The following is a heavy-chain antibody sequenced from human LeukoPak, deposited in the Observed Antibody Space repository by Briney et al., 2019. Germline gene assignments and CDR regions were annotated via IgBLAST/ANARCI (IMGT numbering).Heavy chain of an antibody. D-gene: IGHD3-10*01. V-gene: IGHV3-23*01. CDR2: ISDSGGST. CDR1: GFTFSTYA. CDR3: ARSLTMAPQYYGMDV. J-gene: IGHJ6*02. Sequence: PGGALRLSCAASGFTFSTYAMIWVRQAPAKGREWVSGISDSGGSTYYADSVKGRFTISRDNSKNTLYLQMNSLRAEDTAVYYCARSLTMAPQYYGMDVWGQGTTVTVSS.